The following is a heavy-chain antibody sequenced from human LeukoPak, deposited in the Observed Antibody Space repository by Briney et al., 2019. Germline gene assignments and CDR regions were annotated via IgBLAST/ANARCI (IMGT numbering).Heavy chain of an antibody. CDR3: ARHLNYGSGSYTHFDP. D-gene: IGHD3-10*01. Sequence: SETLSLTCTVSGGSINTRSYYWGWIRQPPGKGLEWIGTIYYSGSTYYNPSLKSRVTVSVDTSKNQFTLKLRSVTAADTAVYYSARHLNYGSGSYTHFDPWGQGTLVTVSS. J-gene: IGHJ5*02. CDR1: GGSINTRSYY. CDR2: IYYSGST. V-gene: IGHV4-39*01.